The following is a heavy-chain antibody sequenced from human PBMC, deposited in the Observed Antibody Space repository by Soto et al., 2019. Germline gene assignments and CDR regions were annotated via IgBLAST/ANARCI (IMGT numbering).Heavy chain of an antibody. D-gene: IGHD3-10*01. J-gene: IGHJ5*02. Sequence: ETLCLTCPVSGASISSTTDFWAWIRQSPGKGPEWIGSIYYSGSTYFNPSLRSRVTMSVDTSENQFSLRLNSVTAADTAMYYCARQASSGDYFRNFLWFDPWGQGTLVTVYS. CDR1: GASISSTTDF. V-gene: IGHV4-39*01. CDR3: ARQASSGDYFRNFLWFDP. CDR2: IYYSGST.